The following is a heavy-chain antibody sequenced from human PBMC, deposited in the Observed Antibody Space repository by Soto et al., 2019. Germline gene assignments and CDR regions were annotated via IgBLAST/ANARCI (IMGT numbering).Heavy chain of an antibody. CDR1: GYTFSDYY. CDR2: ISSSGSTI. V-gene: IGHV3-11*01. J-gene: IGHJ4*02. CDR3: ARVGYYGSGSYLGDYDY. Sequence: GGSLRLSCAASGYTFSDYYMSWIRQAPGKGLEWVSYISSSGSTIYYADSVKGRFTISRDNAKNSLYLQMNSLRAEDTAVYYCARVGYYGSGSYLGDYDYWGQGTLVTVSS. D-gene: IGHD3-10*01.